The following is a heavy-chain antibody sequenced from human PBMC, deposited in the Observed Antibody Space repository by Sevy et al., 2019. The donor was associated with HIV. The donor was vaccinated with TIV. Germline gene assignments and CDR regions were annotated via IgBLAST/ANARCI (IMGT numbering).Heavy chain of an antibody. J-gene: IGHJ3*02. Sequence: SETLSLTCAVYGGSFSGYYWSWIRQPPGKGLEWIGEINHSGSTNYNPSLKSRVTISVDTTKNQFSLKLSSVTAADTAVYYCARHCGSTSCSHAFDIWGQGTMVTVSS. CDR1: GGSFSGYY. CDR2: INHSGST. D-gene: IGHD2-2*01. CDR3: ARHCGSTSCSHAFDI. V-gene: IGHV4-34*01.